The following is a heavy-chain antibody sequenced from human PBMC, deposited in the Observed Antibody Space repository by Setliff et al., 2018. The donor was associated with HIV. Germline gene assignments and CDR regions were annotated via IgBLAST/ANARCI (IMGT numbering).Heavy chain of an antibody. CDR2: VYHDGNS. CDR3: VTSKPHNWNDGANWFDP. J-gene: IGHJ5*02. CDR1: GLSINFGYY. Sequence: SETLSLTCSVSGLSINFGYYWGWIRQPPGKGLEWIGSVYHDGNSYFNPSLKSRVTISMDTSKNQVSLRLKSVTAADTAIYYCVTSKPHNWNDGANWFDPWGQGTQVTVSS. V-gene: IGHV4-38-2*02. D-gene: IGHD1-20*01.